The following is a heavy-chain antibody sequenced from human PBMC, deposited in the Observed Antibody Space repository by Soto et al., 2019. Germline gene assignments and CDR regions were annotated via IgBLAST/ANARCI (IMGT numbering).Heavy chain of an antibody. V-gene: IGHV3-33*01. D-gene: IGHD2-21*01. CDR2: IWYDGSNK. Sequence: GGSLRLSCAASGFTFSSYGMHWVRQAPGKGLEWVAVIWYDGSNKYYADSVKGRFTISRDNSKNTLYLQMNSLRAEDTAVYYCAIGGGDHKGGAFDIWGQGTMVTVSS. CDR3: AIGGGDHKGGAFDI. CDR1: GFTFSSYG. J-gene: IGHJ3*02.